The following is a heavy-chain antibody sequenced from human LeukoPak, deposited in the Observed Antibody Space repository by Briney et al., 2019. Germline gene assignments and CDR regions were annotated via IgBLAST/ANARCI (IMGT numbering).Heavy chain of an antibody. CDR2: IKQDGSEK. Sequence: GGSLRLSCAASGFTFSSYWMSWVRQAPGKGLEWVANIKQDGSEKNYVDSVKGRFTISRDNAENSLYLQMNSLRGEDTAVYYCARLYHYDSSGYYGWAFDYWGQGTLVTVSS. CDR3: ARLYHYDSSGYYGWAFDY. CDR1: GFTFSSYW. D-gene: IGHD3-22*01. J-gene: IGHJ4*02. V-gene: IGHV3-7*01.